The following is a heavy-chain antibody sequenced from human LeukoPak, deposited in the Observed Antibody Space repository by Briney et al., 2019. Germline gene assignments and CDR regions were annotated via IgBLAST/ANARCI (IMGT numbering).Heavy chain of an antibody. Sequence: SETLSLTCAVYGGSFSGYYWSWIRQPPGKGLEWIGEINHSGSTNYNPSLKSRVTISVDTSKNQFSLKLSSVTAADTAVYYCARVRGYSYGYYYYYMDVWGKGTTVTVSS. CDR2: INHSGST. V-gene: IGHV4-34*01. D-gene: IGHD5-18*01. J-gene: IGHJ6*03. CDR1: GGSFSGYY. CDR3: ARVRGYSYGYYYYYMDV.